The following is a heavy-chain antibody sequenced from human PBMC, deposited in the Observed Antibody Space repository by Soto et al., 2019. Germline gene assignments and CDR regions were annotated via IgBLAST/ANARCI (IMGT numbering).Heavy chain of an antibody. CDR2: ISWNSGSI. Sequence: GGSLRLSCAASGFTFDDYAMHWVRQAPGKGLEWVSGISWNSGSIGYADSVKGRFTISRDNAKNSLYLQMNSLRAEDTALYYCASGSHCSGGSCYPYYYYMDVWGKGTTVTVSS. V-gene: IGHV3-9*01. CDR1: GFTFDDYA. D-gene: IGHD2-15*01. CDR3: ASGSHCSGGSCYPYYYYMDV. J-gene: IGHJ6*03.